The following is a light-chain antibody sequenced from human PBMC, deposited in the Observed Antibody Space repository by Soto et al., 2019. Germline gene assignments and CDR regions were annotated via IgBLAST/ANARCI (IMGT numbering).Light chain of an antibody. J-gene: IGLJ2*01. V-gene: IGLV1-44*01. CDR3: AAWDDSLNGVV. CDR1: SSNIGSNT. CDR2: SNN. Sequence: QSVLTQPPSASGNPGQRVTISCSGSSSNIGSNTVNWYQQLPGTAPQLLIYSNNQRPSGVPDRFSGSKSGTSASLAISGLQSEDEADYYCAAWDDSLNGVVFGGGTKLTVL.